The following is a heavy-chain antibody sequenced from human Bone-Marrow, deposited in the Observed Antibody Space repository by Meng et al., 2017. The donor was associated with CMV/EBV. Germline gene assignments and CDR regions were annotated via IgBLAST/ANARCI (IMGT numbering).Heavy chain of an antibody. CDR1: GVSISSNHYY. Sequence: SGVSISSNHYYWRWIRQPPGKGLEWIGSVHYSGSTYYNPSLKSRVTISVDTSKNQFSLRLSSVTAADTAVYYCARDHPSTSSAFDYWGQGTLVTVSS. D-gene: IGHD2-2*01. J-gene: IGHJ4*02. V-gene: IGHV4-39*07. CDR3: ARDHPSTSSAFDY. CDR2: VHYSGST.